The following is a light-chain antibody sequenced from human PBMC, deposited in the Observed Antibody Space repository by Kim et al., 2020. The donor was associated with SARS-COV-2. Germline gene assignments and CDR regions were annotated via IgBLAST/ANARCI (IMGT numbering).Light chain of an antibody. J-gene: IGLJ3*02. CDR2: DNN. Sequence: GTTITLACTRSTGNIAGSYVHWYQQRPGSSPIIVIYDNNKRPSGVPDRFSGSIDSASNSASLTISGLKTDDEADYYCQSYGNNNRVFGGGTRLTVL. CDR1: TGNIAGSY. CDR3: QSYGNNNRV. V-gene: IGLV6-57*01.